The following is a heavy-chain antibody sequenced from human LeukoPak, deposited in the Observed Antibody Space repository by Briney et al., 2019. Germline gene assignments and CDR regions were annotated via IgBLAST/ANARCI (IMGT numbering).Heavy chain of an antibody. Sequence: HPGGSLSLSCGASSFTFSIHRMIWVRPAPGKELMWVSYISPRSSTIYYADSVQGRFTSSRDDAKNSLYLQMHSLRAEDTAVYYCARVRGPTVTTWYFDLWGRGTLVTVSS. CDR2: ISPRSSTI. J-gene: IGHJ2*01. CDR3: ARVRGPTVTTWYFDL. V-gene: IGHV3-48*01. CDR1: SFTFSIHR. D-gene: IGHD4-17*01.